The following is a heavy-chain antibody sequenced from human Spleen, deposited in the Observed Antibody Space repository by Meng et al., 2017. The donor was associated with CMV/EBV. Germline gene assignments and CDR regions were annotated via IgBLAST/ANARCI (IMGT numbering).Heavy chain of an antibody. J-gene: IGHJ4*02. Sequence: KGSGYRFTASIMHWVRQAPGQGLEGMERINPNSSGTTYAQKFQDRLTMTSDTSISTAYMELSRLRSDDTAVYYCARELGTTGGSIDYWGQGTLVTVSS. D-gene: IGHD1-7*01. CDR3: ARELGTTGGSIDY. V-gene: IGHV1-2*06. CDR1: GYRFTASI. CDR2: INPNSSGT.